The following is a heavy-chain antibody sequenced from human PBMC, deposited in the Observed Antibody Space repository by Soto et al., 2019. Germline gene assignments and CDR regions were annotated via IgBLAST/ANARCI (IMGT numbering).Heavy chain of an antibody. CDR3: AKDRSCSSTSCYYYYYGMDV. Sequence: PGGSLRLSCAASGFTFSSYAMSWVRQAPGKGLEWVSAISGSGGSTYYADSVKGRFTISRDNSKNTLYLQMNSLRAEDTAVYYCAKDRSCSSTSCYYYYYGMDVWGQGTTVTVSS. V-gene: IGHV3-23*01. CDR1: GFTFSSYA. CDR2: ISGSGGST. J-gene: IGHJ6*02. D-gene: IGHD2-2*01.